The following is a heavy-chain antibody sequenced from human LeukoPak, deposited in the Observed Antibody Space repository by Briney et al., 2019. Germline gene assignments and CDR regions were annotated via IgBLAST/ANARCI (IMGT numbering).Heavy chain of an antibody. Sequence: ETLSLTCTVSGGSISSNYMSWVRQAPGKGLEWVSVIYSGGSTYYADSVKGRFTISRDNSKNTLYLQMNSLRAEDTAVYYCARDYYFGSGSYFFDYWGQGTLVTVSS. CDR3: ARDYYFGSGSYFFDY. J-gene: IGHJ4*02. CDR2: IYSGGST. D-gene: IGHD3-10*01. CDR1: GGSISSNY. V-gene: IGHV3-53*01.